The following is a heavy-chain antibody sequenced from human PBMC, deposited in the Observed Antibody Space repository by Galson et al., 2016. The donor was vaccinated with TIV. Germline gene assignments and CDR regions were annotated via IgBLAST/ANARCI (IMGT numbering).Heavy chain of an antibody. CDR2: MYTSVKT. J-gene: IGHJ4*02. D-gene: IGHD2-15*01. V-gene: IGHV4-4*07. CDR3: AKDWWVTYTDRPYFEY. CDR1: GASMSDNY. Sequence: SETLSLTCTVSGASMSDNYWSWIRQPAGKGLEWIGRMYTSVKTDYNPSLESRVTLSADTSKNQFSLRLWSVTAADTAVYFCAKDWWVTYTDRPYFEYWGQGILVTVSS.